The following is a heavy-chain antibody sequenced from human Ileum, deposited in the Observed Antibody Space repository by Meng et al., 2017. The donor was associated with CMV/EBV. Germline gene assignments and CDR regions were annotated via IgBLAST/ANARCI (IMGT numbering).Heavy chain of an antibody. Sequence: ASVKVSCKSSGFTFTGYYMHWLRQAPGQGLEWMGWIKLDNGRTDYAQKFQGRVTLTRDTSINTAYMELNMLRHDDTAVYYCARDPGCDDPSCYGIGWDLWGQATLVTVSS. CDR2: IKLDNGRT. V-gene: IGHV1-2*02. J-gene: IGHJ5*02. CDR1: GFTFTGYY. CDR3: ARDPGCDDPSCYGIGWDL. D-gene: IGHD2-2*01.